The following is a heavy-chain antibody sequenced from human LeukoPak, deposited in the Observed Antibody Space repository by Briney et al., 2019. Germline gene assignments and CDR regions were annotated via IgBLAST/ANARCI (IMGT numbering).Heavy chain of an antibody. J-gene: IGHJ6*03. CDR1: GGTFSSYA. D-gene: IGHD6-13*01. CDR2: IIPNFGTA. V-gene: IGHV1-69*06. CDR3: AREGPIAAAGIDYYYYMDV. Sequence: ASVKVSCKASGGTFSSYAISWVRQAPGQGLEWMGGIIPNFGTANYAQKFQGRVTITADKSTSTAYMELSSLRSEDTAVYYCAREGPIAAAGIDYYYYMDVWGKGTTVTVSS.